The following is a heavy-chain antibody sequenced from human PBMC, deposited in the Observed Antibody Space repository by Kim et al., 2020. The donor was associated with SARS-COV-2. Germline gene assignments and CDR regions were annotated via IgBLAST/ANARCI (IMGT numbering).Heavy chain of an antibody. J-gene: IGHJ4*02. CDR1: GFTFTKVW. CDR3: PPDYGRMGGLCDGETCYPASL. CDR2: IRSKADGGTA. Sequence: GGSLRLSCAASGFTFTKVWLSWVRQAPGKGLEWVGRIRSKADGGTADYAAPVKGRFTISRDDSKNTLYLQMNGLRAEDTAFYHCPPDYGRMGGLCDGETCYPASLWGQGTLVTVSS. D-gene: IGHD2-15*01. V-gene: IGHV3-15*01.